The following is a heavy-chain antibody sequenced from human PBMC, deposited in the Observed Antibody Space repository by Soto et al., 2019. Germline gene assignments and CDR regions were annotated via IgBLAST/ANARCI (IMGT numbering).Heavy chain of an antibody. D-gene: IGHD5-18*01. Sequence: ASVKVSCKASGYTFTSYYIHWVRQAPGQGLEWMGIINPSGGSTSYAQKFQGRVTMTRDTSTSTVYMELSRLRSEDTAVYFCARKDTAMVTDYRGQGALVTVSS. CDR2: INPSGGST. CDR1: GYTFTSYY. J-gene: IGHJ4*02. CDR3: ARKDTAMVTDY. V-gene: IGHV1-46*03.